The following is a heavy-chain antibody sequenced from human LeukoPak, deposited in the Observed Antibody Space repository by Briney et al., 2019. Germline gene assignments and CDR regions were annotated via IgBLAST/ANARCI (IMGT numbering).Heavy chain of an antibody. V-gene: IGHV3-30*18. Sequence: GGSLRLSCAASGFTFSSYGMHWVRQAPGKGLEWVAVISYDGSNKYYADSVKGRFTISSDNSKNTLYLQMNSLRAEDTAVYYCAKDSSGHFDYWGQGTLVTVSS. CDR1: GFTFSSYG. D-gene: IGHD6-19*01. CDR3: AKDSSGHFDY. CDR2: ISYDGSNK. J-gene: IGHJ4*02.